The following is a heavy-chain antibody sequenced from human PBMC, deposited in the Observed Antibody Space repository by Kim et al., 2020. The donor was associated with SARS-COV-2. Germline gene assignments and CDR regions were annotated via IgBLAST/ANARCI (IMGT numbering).Heavy chain of an antibody. V-gene: IGHV3-23*01. D-gene: IGHD3-3*01. CDR3: AKDRQGSGFWSGYLDY. Sequence: GGSLRLSCAASGFTFSSYAMSWVRQAPGKGLEWVSAISGSGGSTYYADSVKGRFTISRDNSKNTLYLQMNSLRAEDTAVYYCAKDRQGSGFWSGYLDYWGQGTLVTVSS. J-gene: IGHJ4*02. CDR2: ISGSGGST. CDR1: GFTFSSYA.